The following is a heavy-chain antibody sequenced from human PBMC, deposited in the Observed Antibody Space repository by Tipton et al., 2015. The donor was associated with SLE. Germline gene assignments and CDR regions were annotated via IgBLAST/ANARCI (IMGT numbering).Heavy chain of an antibody. CDR3: ARHPEARHFDY. J-gene: IGHJ4*02. CDR1: GGSISSSSYY. D-gene: IGHD6-6*01. Sequence: TLSLTCTVSGGSISSSSYYWGWIRQPPGKGLEWIGSIYYSGSTYYNPSLKSRVTISVDTSKNQFSLKLSSVTAADTAVYYCARHPEARHFDYWGQGTLVTVSS. V-gene: IGHV4-39*07. CDR2: IYYSGST.